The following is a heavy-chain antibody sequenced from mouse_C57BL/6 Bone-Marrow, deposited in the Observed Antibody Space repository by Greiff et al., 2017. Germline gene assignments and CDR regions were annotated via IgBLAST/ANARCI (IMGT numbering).Heavy chain of an antibody. Sequence: VQLQQSGAELARPGASVKLSCKASGYTFTSYGISWVKQRTGQGLEWIGEIYPRSGNTYYNEKFKGKATLTADKSSSTAYMELRSLTSADSAVYFCARSGGNCYYAMDNWGQGTSVTVSS. CDR2: IYPRSGNT. V-gene: IGHV1-81*01. J-gene: IGHJ4*01. CDR1: GYTFTSYG. D-gene: IGHD2-1*01. CDR3: ARSGGNCYYAMDN.